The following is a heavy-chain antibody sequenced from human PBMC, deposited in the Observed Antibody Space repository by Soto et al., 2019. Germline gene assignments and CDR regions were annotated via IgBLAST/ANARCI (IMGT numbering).Heavy chain of an antibody. CDR3: ARDLPPRTMGYYYYGMDV. V-gene: IGHV1-2*04. CDR1: GYTFTGYY. D-gene: IGHD3-16*01. Sequence: GASVKVSCKASGYTFTGYYMHWVRQAPGQGLEWMGWINPNSGGTNYAQNFQGWVTMTRDTSISTSYMELSRLRSDDTAVYYCARDLPPRTMGYYYYGMDVWGQGTTVTVSS. J-gene: IGHJ6*02. CDR2: INPNSGGT.